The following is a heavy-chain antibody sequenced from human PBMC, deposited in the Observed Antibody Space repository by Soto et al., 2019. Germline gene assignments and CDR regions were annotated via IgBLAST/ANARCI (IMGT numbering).Heavy chain of an antibody. CDR1: GYTLTELS. CDR2: FDPEDGET. CDR3: ATDYDISLGGSYYYYGMDV. D-gene: IGHD3-9*01. V-gene: IGHV1-24*01. Sequence: QVQLVQSGAEVKKPGASVKVSCKVSGYTLTELSMHWVRQAPGKGLEWMGGFDPEDGETIYAQKFQGRVTMTEDTSTDTASMELSSLRSEDTAVYYCATDYDISLGGSYYYYGMDVWGQGTTVTVSS. J-gene: IGHJ6*02.